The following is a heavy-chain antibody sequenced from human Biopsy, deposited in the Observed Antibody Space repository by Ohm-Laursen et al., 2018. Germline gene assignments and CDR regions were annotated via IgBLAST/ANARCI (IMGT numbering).Heavy chain of an antibody. Sequence: SLRLSCAASGFRFDDYAMHWVRQVPGKGLEWVSGISWNSDDIGYADSVKGRFTISRDNARNALHLQMNSLRTEDTALYYCAKDLGLNYSDKFLFYYGMDVWGRGTTVTVSS. CDR2: ISWNSDDI. J-gene: IGHJ6*02. D-gene: IGHD4-17*01. V-gene: IGHV3-9*01. CDR3: AKDLGLNYSDKFLFYYGMDV. CDR1: GFRFDDYA.